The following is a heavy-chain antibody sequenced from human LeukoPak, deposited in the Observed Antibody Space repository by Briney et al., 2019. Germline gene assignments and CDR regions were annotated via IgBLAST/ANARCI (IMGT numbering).Heavy chain of an antibody. CDR2: INHSGST. V-gene: IGHV4-34*01. J-gene: IGHJ4*02. CDR1: GGSFSGYY. Sequence: SETLSLTCAAYGGSFSGYYWSWIRQPPGKGLEWIGEINHSGSTNYNPSLKSRVTTSVDTSKNQFSLKLSSVTAADTAVYYCAGGKWLRSAFDYWGQGTLVTVSS. CDR3: AGGKWLRSAFDY. D-gene: IGHD5-12*01.